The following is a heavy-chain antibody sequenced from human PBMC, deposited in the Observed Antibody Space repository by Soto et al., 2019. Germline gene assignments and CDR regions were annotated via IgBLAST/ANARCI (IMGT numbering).Heavy chain of an antibody. CDR2: ISYDGNNK. Sequence: QVQLVESGGGVVQPGRSLRLSCAASGFTYSTYTMHWVRQAPGKGLEWVAVISYDGNNKFYADSVKGRFTISRDSTKQTMYLQKNSLRPDDTAMYYCAGDRVSSTEYTWNYRPYFDYWGQGALVTVSS. CDR1: GFTYSTYT. CDR3: AGDRVSSTEYTWNYRPYFDY. V-gene: IGHV3-30-3*01. J-gene: IGHJ4*02. D-gene: IGHD1-7*01.